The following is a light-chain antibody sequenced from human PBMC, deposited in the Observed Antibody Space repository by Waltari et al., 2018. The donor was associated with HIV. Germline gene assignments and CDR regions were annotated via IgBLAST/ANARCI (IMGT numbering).Light chain of an antibody. CDR2: DVS. J-gene: IGLJ3*02. CDR1: RRDVGAYNL. V-gene: IGLV2-23*02. Sequence: QTALTQPASVSGSPGQSITISCTGTRRDVGAYNLVSWYPQHPGKAPRLIIYDVSERPAGVSNRFTGSKSGNTASLTISGLQAEDEADYYCCSYVSEIVPCVFGGGTKLTVL. CDR3: CSYVSEIVPCV.